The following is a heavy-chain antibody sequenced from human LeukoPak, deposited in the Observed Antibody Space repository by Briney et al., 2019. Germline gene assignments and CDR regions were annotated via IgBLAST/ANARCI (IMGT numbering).Heavy chain of an antibody. CDR1: GYTFTSSG. CDR3: ARLIPDCSSNSCYIWGLWVYYYYYGMDV. D-gene: IGHD2-2*02. Sequence: ALVKPCCTPSGYTFTSSGITWGRQAAGHGLEWLGWLSAYNGNTNYAQKLQGSVTMTTDTSTSTAYMEVRSLRSDDTAVYYCARLIPDCSSNSCYIWGLWVYYYYYGMDVWGQGTTVTVSS. CDR2: LSAYNGNT. V-gene: IGHV1-18*01. J-gene: IGHJ6*01.